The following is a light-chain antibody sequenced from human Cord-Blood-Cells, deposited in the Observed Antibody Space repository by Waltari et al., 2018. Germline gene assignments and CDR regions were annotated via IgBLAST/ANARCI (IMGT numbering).Light chain of an antibody. V-gene: IGLV2-8*01. CDR3: SSYAGSNNWV. J-gene: IGLJ3*02. Sequence: QSALTQPPSASVSPGQSATISCTGTSSDVGGYNSVSWYQHNPGKAPKLMIYEVSKRPSGVPDRFSGSKSGNTASLTVSGLQAEEEADYYCSSYAGSNNWVFGGGTKLTVL. CDR1: SSDVGGYNS. CDR2: EVS.